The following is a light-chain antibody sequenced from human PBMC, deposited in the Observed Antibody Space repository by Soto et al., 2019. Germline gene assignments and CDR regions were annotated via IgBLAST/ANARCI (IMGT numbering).Light chain of an antibody. CDR3: RQSYSTPLP. V-gene: IGKV1-39*01. J-gene: IGKJ4*01. Sequence: IQMPQSPSSLSASVGDRVTITCRASQRIRNYLNWYQQKPGKAPKLLIYAASSLQSGVPSRFSGSGSGTDFTLTISSLQPEDFATYYCRQSYSTPLPFGGGTKVDIK. CDR2: AAS. CDR1: QRIRNY.